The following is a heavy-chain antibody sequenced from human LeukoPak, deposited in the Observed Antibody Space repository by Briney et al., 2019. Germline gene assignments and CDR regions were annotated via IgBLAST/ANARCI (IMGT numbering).Heavy chain of an antibody. CDR2: VYSRGNT. V-gene: IGHV4-31*02. J-gene: IGHJ4*02. CDR3: ARDGGYSYGRFDY. Sequence: WVRQAPGKGLEWLGSVYSRGNTYNNPSLKGRVSFSIDTSKNQFSLRLNSVTAADTAVYYCARDGGYSYGRFDYWGQGKLVTVSS. D-gene: IGHD3-10*01.